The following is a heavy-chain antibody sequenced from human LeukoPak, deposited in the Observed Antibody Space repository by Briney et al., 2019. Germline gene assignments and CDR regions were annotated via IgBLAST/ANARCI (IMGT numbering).Heavy chain of an antibody. CDR2: VSGSGDTT. D-gene: IGHD1-26*01. CDR1: GFTFSSYS. Sequence: GGSLGLSCAASGFTFSSYSMSWGPQAPGKGLEWVSLVSGSGDTTNYADSVRGRFTISRVNSKNKLYLQMNSLGADDTAVYYCAKAFQRGWERDAFAFGGPGTLVTVSS. J-gene: IGHJ3*01. V-gene: IGHV3-23*01. CDR3: AKAFQRGWERDAFAF.